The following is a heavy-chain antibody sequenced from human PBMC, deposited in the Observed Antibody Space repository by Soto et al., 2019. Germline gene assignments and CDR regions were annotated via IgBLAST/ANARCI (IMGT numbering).Heavy chain of an antibody. V-gene: IGHV1-69*02. J-gene: IGHJ4*02. D-gene: IGHD3-16*01. Sequence: QVQLVQSGAEVKKPGSSVKVSCKASGGTFSSYTISWVRQAPGQGLEWMGRIIPILGIANYAQKFQGRVTITADKSTSTAYMELSSLRCEDTAVYYCAGGGGSATGAFDYWGQGTLVTVSS. CDR2: IIPILGIA. CDR1: GGTFSSYT. CDR3: AGGGGSATGAFDY.